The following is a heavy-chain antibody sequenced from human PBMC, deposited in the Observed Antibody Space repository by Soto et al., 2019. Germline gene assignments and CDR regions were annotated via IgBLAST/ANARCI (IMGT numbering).Heavy chain of an antibody. J-gene: IGHJ4*02. CDR3: AHSGKPAGSGMGNFDY. V-gene: IGHV2-5*02. D-gene: IGHD3-10*01. CDR2: IYWDDDK. Sequence: QITLKESGPTLVKPTQTLTLTCTFSGFSLSTSGVGVGWIRQPPGKALEWLALIYWDDDKRYSPSLKSRLTITKDTPKNQVVLTMTTMDPVDTAIYYCAHSGKPAGSGMGNFDYWGQGTLVTVSS. CDR1: GFSLSTSGVG.